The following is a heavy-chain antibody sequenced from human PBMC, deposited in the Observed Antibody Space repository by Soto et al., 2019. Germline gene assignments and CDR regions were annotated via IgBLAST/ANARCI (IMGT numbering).Heavy chain of an antibody. D-gene: IGHD3-16*01. CDR3: ARDVWPDY. CDR2: IYYSGST. V-gene: IGHV4-59*01. CDR1: GVSISTYY. Sequence: QVQLQESGPGLVKPSETLSLTCTVSGVSISTYYWSWIRQPPGKGLEWIGYIYYSGSTNYNPSLKSRVTISVDTSKNQFSLKLSSVTAADTAVYYCARDVWPDYCGQGTLVTVSS. J-gene: IGHJ4*02.